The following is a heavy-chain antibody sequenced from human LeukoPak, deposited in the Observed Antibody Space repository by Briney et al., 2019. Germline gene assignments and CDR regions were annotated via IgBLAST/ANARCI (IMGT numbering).Heavy chain of an antibody. CDR3: ARDVDIVATHIFDY. J-gene: IGHJ4*02. CDR1: GYTFTGYY. CDR2: IIPNSGGT. Sequence: GASVKVSCKASGYTFTGYYMHWVRQAPGQGLEWMGWIIPNSGGTNYAQKFQGRVTMTRDTSISTAYMELSRLRSDDTAVYYCARDVDIVATHIFDYWGQGTLVTVSS. D-gene: IGHD5-12*01. V-gene: IGHV1-2*02.